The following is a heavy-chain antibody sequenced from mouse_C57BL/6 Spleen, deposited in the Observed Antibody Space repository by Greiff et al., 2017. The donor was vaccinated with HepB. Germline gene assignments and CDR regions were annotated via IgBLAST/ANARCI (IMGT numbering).Heavy chain of an antibody. CDR3: TRWLPHYYAMDY. Sequence: EVQLQQSGAELVRPGASVKLSCTASGFNIKDDYMHWVKQRPEQGLEWIGWIDPENGDTEYASKFQGKATITADTSSNTAYLQLSSLTSEDTAVYYCTRWLPHYYAMDYWGQGTSVTVSS. D-gene: IGHD2-3*01. CDR2: IDPENGDT. CDR1: GFNIKDDY. V-gene: IGHV14-4*01. J-gene: IGHJ4*01.